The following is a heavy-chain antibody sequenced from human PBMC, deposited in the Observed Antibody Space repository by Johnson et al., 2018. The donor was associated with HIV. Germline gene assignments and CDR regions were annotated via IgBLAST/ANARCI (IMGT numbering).Heavy chain of an antibody. CDR3: AKGRSGTTASIDAFDI. CDR2: INWDGGSK. CDR1: GFTFDDYG. Sequence: VQLVESGGGVVQPGRSLRLSCAASGFTFDDYGMSWVRQAPGKGLEWVSGINWDGGSKGYADSVKGRFTSSRDNSKKTLYLQMKSLRAEDTAVDYCAKGRSGTTASIDAFDIWGQGTMVTVSS. D-gene: IGHD1-7*01. J-gene: IGHJ3*02. V-gene: IGHV3-20*04.